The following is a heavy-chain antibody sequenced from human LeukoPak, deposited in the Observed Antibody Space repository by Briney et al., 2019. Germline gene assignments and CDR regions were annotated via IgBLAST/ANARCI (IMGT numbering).Heavy chain of an antibody. J-gene: IGHJ3*02. D-gene: IGHD3-22*01. CDR2: ISVSGNT. Sequence: GGSLRLSCAASGFTLSSYAMSWVRQGPGKGLEWVSAISVSGNTYHADSVKGRFTISRDSSKNTLYLQMNSLRAGDAAVYYCAKSNGYGLIDIWGQGTMVTVSS. V-gene: IGHV3-23*01. CDR1: GFTLSSYA. CDR3: AKSNGYGLIDI.